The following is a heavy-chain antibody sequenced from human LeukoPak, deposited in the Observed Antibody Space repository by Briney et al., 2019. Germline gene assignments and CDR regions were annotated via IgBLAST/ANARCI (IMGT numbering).Heavy chain of an antibody. CDR1: GCTFTGYY. CDR2: INPNSGGT. CDR3: ARDRGAATTWPYYGMDV. J-gene: IGHJ6*02. D-gene: IGHD6-25*01. V-gene: IGHV1-2*02. Sequence: GASVKVSCKASGCTFTGYYMHWVRQAPGQGLEWMGWINPNSGGTNYAQKFQGRVTMTRDTSISTAYMELSRLRSDDTAVYYCARDRGAATTWPYYGMDVWGQGTTVTVSS.